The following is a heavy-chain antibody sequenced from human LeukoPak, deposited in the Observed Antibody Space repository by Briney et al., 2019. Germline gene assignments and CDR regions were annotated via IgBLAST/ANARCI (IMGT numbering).Heavy chain of an antibody. Sequence: SETLSLTCAVSGYSISSSNWWGWIRQPPGKGLEWIGYIYYSGSTNYNPSLKSRVTISVDTSKNQFSLKLSSVTAADTAVYYCARSRTMRYDILTGHYGMDVWGKGTTVTVSS. J-gene: IGHJ6*04. CDR2: IYYSGST. CDR1: GYSISSSNW. CDR3: ARSRTMRYDILTGHYGMDV. D-gene: IGHD3-9*01. V-gene: IGHV4-28*01.